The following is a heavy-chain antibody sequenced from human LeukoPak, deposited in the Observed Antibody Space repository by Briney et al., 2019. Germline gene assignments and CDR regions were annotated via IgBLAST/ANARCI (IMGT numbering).Heavy chain of an antibody. CDR1: GYTFTSYG. Sequence: ASVKVSCKASGYTFTSYGISWVRQAPGQGLEWMGRISAYNGNTNYAQKLQGRVTMTTDTSTSTAYMELRSLRSDDTAVYYCARSIAVAGTFDYWGQGTLVTVSS. D-gene: IGHD6-19*01. CDR3: ARSIAVAGTFDY. J-gene: IGHJ4*02. V-gene: IGHV1-18*01. CDR2: ISAYNGNT.